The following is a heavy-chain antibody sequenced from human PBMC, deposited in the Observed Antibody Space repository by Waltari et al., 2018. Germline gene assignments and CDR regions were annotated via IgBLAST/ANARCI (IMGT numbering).Heavy chain of an antibody. D-gene: IGHD4-17*01. CDR1: GGTFSSYT. CDR3: AGPSTVVTRAFDY. J-gene: IGHJ4*02. V-gene: IGHV1-69*02. CDR2: IIPSLGIA. Sequence: QVQLVQSGAEVKKPGSSVKVSCKASGGTFSSYTISWVRQAPGQGLEWMGRIIPSLGIANYAQKFQGRVTITADKSTSTAYMGLSSLRSEDTAVYYGAGPSTVVTRAFDYWGQGTLVTVSS.